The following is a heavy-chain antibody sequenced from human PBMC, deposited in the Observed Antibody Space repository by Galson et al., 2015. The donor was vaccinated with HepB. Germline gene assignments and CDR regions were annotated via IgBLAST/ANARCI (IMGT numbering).Heavy chain of an antibody. V-gene: IGHV3-11*05. CDR2: ISSSSSYT. Sequence: SLRLSCAASGFTFSDCYMSWIRQAPGKGLEWVSYISSSSSYTNYADSVKGRFTISRDNAKNSLYLQMNSLRAEDTAVYYCARAKGSGYGSGSLDYWGQGTLVTVSS. D-gene: IGHD3-10*01. CDR1: GFTFSDCY. J-gene: IGHJ4*02. CDR3: ARAKGSGYGSGSLDY.